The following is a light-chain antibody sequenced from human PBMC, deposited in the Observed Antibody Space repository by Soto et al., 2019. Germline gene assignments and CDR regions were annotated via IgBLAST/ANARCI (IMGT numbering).Light chain of an antibody. CDR1: SSNIGSNY. Sequence: QAVVTQPPSASGTPGQRGTISCSGSSSNIGSNYVYWYQQLPGTAPKLLIYRNNQRPSGVPDRFSGSKSGTSASLAISGLRSEDEADYYCAAWDDSLSGRGVFGGGTKLTVL. J-gene: IGLJ2*01. CDR2: RNN. CDR3: AAWDDSLSGRGV. V-gene: IGLV1-47*01.